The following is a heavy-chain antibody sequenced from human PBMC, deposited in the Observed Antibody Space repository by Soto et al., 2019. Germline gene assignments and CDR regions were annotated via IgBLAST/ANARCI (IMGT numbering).Heavy chain of an antibody. CDR1: GCSISSYY. Sequence: PSETLSLTCTVSGCSISSYYWSWIRQPPGKGLEWIGYIYYSGSTNYNPSLKSRVTISVDTSKNQFSLKLSSVTAADTAVYYCARDRGIVPVGGMDVWGQGTTVTVSS. V-gene: IGHV4-59*01. CDR2: IYYSGST. J-gene: IGHJ6*02. D-gene: IGHD2-2*01. CDR3: ARDRGIVPVGGMDV.